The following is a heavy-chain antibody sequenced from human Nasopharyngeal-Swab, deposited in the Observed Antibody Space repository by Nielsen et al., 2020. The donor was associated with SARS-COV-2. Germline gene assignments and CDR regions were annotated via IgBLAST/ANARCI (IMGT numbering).Heavy chain of an antibody. J-gene: IGHJ5*02. V-gene: IGHV4-31*03. CDR1: GGSISSGGYY. CDR2: IYYSGST. Sequence: SETLSLTCTVSGGSISSGGYYWSWIRQHPGKGLEWIGYIYYSGSTYYNPSLKSRVTISVDTSKNQFSLKLSSVTAADTAVYYCARHLVVVVAATFNWFDPWGQGTLVTVSS. D-gene: IGHD2-15*01. CDR3: ARHLVVVVAATFNWFDP.